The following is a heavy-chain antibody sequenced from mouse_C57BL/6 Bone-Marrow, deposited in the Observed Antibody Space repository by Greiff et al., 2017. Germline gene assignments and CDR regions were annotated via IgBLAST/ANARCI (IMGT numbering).Heavy chain of an antibody. CDR2: IYPRSGNT. D-gene: IGHD1-1*01. CDR3: ARGGVVATRYYAMDY. CDR1: GYTFTSYG. V-gene: IGHV1-81*01. J-gene: IGHJ4*01. Sequence: QVHVKQSGAELARPGASVKLSCKASGYTFTSYGISWVKQRTGQGLEWIGEIYPRSGNTYYNEKFKGKATLTADKSSSTAYMELRSLTSEDSAVYFCARGGVVATRYYAMDYWGQGTSVTVSS.